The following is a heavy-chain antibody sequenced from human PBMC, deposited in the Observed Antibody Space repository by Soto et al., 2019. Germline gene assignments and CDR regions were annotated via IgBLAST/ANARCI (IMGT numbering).Heavy chain of an antibody. D-gene: IGHD5-18*01. CDR3: ARAMDTAMVTEFDY. Sequence: QVQLVESGGGVVQPGRSLRLSCAASGFTFSSYAMHWVRQAPGKGLEWVADISYDGSNKYYADSVKGRFTISRDNSKNTLYLQMNSLRAEDTAVYYCARAMDTAMVTEFDYWGQGTLVTVSS. CDR1: GFTFSSYA. V-gene: IGHV3-30-3*01. J-gene: IGHJ4*02. CDR2: ISYDGSNK.